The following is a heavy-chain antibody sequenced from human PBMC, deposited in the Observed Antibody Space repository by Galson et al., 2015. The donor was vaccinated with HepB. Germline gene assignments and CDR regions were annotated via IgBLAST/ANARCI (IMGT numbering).Heavy chain of an antibody. CDR3: ARRRPYDNAFDI. D-gene: IGHD3-22*01. Sequence: SETLSLTCAVYGGSFSGYYWSWIRQPPGKGLEWIGEINHSGSTNYNPSLKSRVTISVDTSKNQFSLKLSSVTAADTAVYYCARRRPYDNAFDIWGQGTMVTVSS. V-gene: IGHV4-34*01. CDR2: INHSGST. J-gene: IGHJ3*02. CDR1: GGSFSGYY.